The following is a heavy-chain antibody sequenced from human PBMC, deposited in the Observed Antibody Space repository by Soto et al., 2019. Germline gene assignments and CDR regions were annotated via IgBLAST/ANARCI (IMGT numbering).Heavy chain of an antibody. CDR3: ARVNSGYYNDHGMDV. D-gene: IGHD6-25*01. V-gene: IGHV4-59*01. CDR1: GDSISSYY. J-gene: IGHJ6*02. Sequence: QVQLQESGPGLVKPSETLSLSCTVSGDSISSYYWSWIRQPPGKGLEWIGYIYYSGSTNYNPSLTIRATISVDTSKNQFSLKLRSVTAADTAIYYCARVNSGYYNDHGMDVWGQGTMVTVSS. CDR2: IYYSGST.